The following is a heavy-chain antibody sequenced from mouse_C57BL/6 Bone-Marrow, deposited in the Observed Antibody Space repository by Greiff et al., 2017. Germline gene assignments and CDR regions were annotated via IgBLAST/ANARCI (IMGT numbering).Heavy chain of an antibody. CDR1: GYTFTDYY. CDR2: INPYNGGP. Sequence: EVQLQQSGPVLVKPGASVKMSCKASGYTFTDYYMNWVKQSHGKSLEWIGVINPYNGGPSYNQKFKGKATLTVDKSSSTAYMELNSLTSEDSAVYYCARTSIVTTRYYFDYWGQGTTLTVSS. CDR3: ARTSIVTTRYYFDY. J-gene: IGHJ2*01. V-gene: IGHV1-19*01. D-gene: IGHD2-5*01.